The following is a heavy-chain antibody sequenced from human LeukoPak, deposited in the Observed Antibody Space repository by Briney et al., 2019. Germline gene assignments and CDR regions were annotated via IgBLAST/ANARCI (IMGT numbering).Heavy chain of an antibody. CDR1: VYTFIIAG. CDR3: ARELSIRVSAPITGFLLNSNSYYYYYGMGV. V-gene: IGHV1-18*01. Sequence: ASVKVSSTASVYTFIIAGISTGRHAPGQGLEWMGWISAYNGNTNYAQKLQGRVTMTTDTSTSTAYMELRSLRSDDTAVYYCARELSIRVSAPITGFLLNSNSYYYYYGMGVWGPGTTVTVSS. D-gene: IGHD3-10*01. CDR2: ISAYNGNT. J-gene: IGHJ6*02.